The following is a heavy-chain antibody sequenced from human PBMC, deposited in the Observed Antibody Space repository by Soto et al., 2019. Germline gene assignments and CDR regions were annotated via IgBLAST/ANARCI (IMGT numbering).Heavy chain of an antibody. Sequence: ASVKVSCKASGYTFTGYYMHWVRQAPGQGLEWMGWINPNSGGTNYAQKFQGWVTMTRDTSISTAYMELSRLRSDDTAVYYCARGGLLNYYYYYMDVWGKGTTVTVSS. CDR3: ARGGLLNYYYYYMDV. CDR2: INPNSGGT. J-gene: IGHJ6*03. CDR1: GYTFTGYY. V-gene: IGHV1-2*04. D-gene: IGHD4-17*01.